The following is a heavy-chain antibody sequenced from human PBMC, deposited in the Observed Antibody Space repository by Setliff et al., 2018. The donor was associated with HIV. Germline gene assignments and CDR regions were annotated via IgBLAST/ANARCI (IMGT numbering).Heavy chain of an antibody. CDR1: GGPVSPFS. CDR3: ARVIKSALLN. CDR2: LYISGNT. J-gene: IGHJ4*02. V-gene: IGHV4-59*02. Sequence: KPSETLSLICSVSGGPVSPFSWTWVRQSPGKGLEWIGYLYISGNTDYNPSLRGRVTISRDTSKNEFSLILSSVTAADAGVYFCARVIKSALLNWGRGTMVTVS.